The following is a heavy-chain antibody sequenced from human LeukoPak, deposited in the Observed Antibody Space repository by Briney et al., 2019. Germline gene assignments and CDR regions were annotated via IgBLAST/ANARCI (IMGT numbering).Heavy chain of an antibody. V-gene: IGHV3-7*03. CDR1: GSIFSSYW. J-gene: IGHJ4*02. CDR2: INQDGSDK. Sequence: SGGSLRLSCAASGSIFSSYWMSWVRQAPGKGLEWVANINQDGSDKYYVDSVKGRFTISRDNAKNTLYLQMNSLRAEDTAVYYCARGLKVGATGGFDYWGQGTLVTVSS. D-gene: IGHD1-26*01. CDR3: ARGLKVGATGGFDY.